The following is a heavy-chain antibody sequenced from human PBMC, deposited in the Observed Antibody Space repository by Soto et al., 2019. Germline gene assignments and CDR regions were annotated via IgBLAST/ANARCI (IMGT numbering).Heavy chain of an antibody. CDR2: INPNSGGT. CDR1: GYTFTGYY. J-gene: IGHJ6*02. D-gene: IGHD3-3*02. V-gene: IGHV1-2*04. Sequence: SVKVSCKASGYTFTGYYMHWVRQAPGQGLEWMGWINPNSGGTNYAQKFQGWVTMTRDTSISTAYMELSRLRSDDTAVYYCARDFNVIFGLGSDYGMDVWGQGTTVTVSS. CDR3: ARDFNVIFGLGSDYGMDV.